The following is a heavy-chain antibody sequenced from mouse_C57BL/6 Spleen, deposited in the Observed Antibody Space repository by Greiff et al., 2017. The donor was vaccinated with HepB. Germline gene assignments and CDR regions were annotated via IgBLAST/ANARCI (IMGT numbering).Heavy chain of an antibody. Sequence: VQLQQSGPELVKPGASVKMSCKASGYTFTDYNMHWVKQSHGKSLEWIGYINPNNGGTSYNQKFKGKATLTVNKSSSTAYMELRSLTSEDSAVYYCAREYYGSSYAMDYWGQGTSVTVSS. CDR2: INPNNGGT. CDR1: GYTFTDYN. V-gene: IGHV1-22*01. J-gene: IGHJ4*01. D-gene: IGHD1-1*01. CDR3: AREYYGSSYAMDY.